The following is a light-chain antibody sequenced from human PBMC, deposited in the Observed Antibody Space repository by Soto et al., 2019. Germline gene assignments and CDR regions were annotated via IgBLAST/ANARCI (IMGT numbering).Light chain of an antibody. J-gene: IGKJ1*01. Sequence: EIVLTQSPGTLSLSPGERATLSCRASQSVSSIYLAWYQHKPGQAPRLLIYGASSRPPGIPDRFSGSGSGTDFTLTISRLEPEDFAVYYCQQYGSSSWTFGRGTTVEIK. CDR3: QQYGSSSWT. V-gene: IGKV3-20*01. CDR2: GAS. CDR1: QSVSSIY.